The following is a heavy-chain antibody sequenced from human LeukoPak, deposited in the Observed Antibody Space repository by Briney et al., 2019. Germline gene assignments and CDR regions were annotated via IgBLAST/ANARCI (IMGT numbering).Heavy chain of an antibody. CDR1: GYTFNTYD. CDR3: AREVRRYYYGSGSSNYYYYYMDV. Sequence: ASVKVSCKASGYTFNTYDINWVRQATGQGLEWMGWMNPNSGNTGYAQKFQGRVTFTRDTSIRTAYMELSSLRSEDTAVYYCAREVRRYYYGSGSSNYYYYYMDVWGKGTTVTVSS. CDR2: MNPNSGNT. D-gene: IGHD3-10*01. J-gene: IGHJ6*03. V-gene: IGHV1-8*03.